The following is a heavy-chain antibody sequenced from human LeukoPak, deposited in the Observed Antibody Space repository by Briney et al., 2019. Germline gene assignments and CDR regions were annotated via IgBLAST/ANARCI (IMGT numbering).Heavy chain of an antibody. J-gene: IGHJ4*02. D-gene: IGHD5-18*01. Sequence: GGSLRLSCTASGFTFGDYAMNWFRQAPGKGLEWVGFIRSKDYGGTTEYAASVKGRFTISRDDSKSIAYLQMNSLKTEDTAVYYCTRGYSYSYYWGQGTLVTVSS. CDR2: IRSKDYGGTT. V-gene: IGHV3-49*03. CDR1: GFTFGDYA. CDR3: TRGYSYSYY.